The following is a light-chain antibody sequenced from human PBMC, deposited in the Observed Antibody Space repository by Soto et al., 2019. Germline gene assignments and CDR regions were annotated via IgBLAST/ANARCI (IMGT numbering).Light chain of an antibody. CDR2: EVT. V-gene: IGLV2-14*01. CDR3: SSYTRSSALDVV. CDR1: SSDIGDYKY. Sequence: QSALTQPASVSGSPGQSITISCTGSSSDIGDYKYVSWYQQHPGKAPKLMIYEVTNRPSGVSHRFSGSKSGNTASLTISGLQAEDEADDYCSSYTRSSALDVVFGGGTKLTVL. J-gene: IGLJ2*01.